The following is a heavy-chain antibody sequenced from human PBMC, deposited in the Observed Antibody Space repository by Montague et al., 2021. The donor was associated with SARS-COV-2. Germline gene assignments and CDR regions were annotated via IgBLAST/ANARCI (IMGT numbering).Heavy chain of an antibody. D-gene: IGHD6-19*01. CDR3: ARGPKYSSGWTGYYYGLDV. Sequence: SLRLSCAASGFIFRSYVMHWVRQAPGKGLEWMAVIWYDESEEYYADSVKGRFIISRDTSKDILFLQMSSLRVEDTAVYYCARGPKYSSGWTGYYYGLDVWGPGTTVTVSS. CDR2: IWYDESEE. CDR1: GFIFRSYV. V-gene: IGHV3-33*01. J-gene: IGHJ6*02.